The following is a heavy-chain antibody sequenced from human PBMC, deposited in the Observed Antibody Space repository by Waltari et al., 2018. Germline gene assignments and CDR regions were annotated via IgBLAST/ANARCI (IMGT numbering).Heavy chain of an antibody. D-gene: IGHD3-16*02. J-gene: IGHJ4*02. CDR3: ARGVLGDLSPYFDY. Sequence: QVQLQESGPGLVKPSQTLSLTCTVSGGSISSGAYYWSWNRHHPGKGLEWIGYIYYIGSTYYNPSLESRITISLDTSKNQCSLKLSSVTAADTAGYYCARGVLGDLSPYFDYWGQGILVTVSS. V-gene: IGHV4-31*03. CDR1: GGSISSGAYY. CDR2: IYYIGST.